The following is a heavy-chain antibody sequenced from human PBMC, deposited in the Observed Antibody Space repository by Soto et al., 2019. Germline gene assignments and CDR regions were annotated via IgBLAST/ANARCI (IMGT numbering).Heavy chain of an antibody. CDR2: ITPTGAT. CDR3: ASTDQVNSPRSGWANGFDY. CDR1: GFTFTNYA. V-gene: IGHV3-23*01. Sequence: EMQLLESGGGLVQPGGSLRLFCAASGFTFTNYAMTWVRQAPGKGLEWVSTITPTGATFYGDTVKGRFTISRDNSRSTVFLQMNSLRAEDTAMYYWASTDQVNSPRSGWANGFDYWGQGTLVTVSS. J-gene: IGHJ4*02. D-gene: IGHD6-19*01.